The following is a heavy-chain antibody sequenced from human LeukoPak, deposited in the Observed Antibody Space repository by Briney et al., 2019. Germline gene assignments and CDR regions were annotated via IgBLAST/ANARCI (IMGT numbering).Heavy chain of an antibody. D-gene: IGHD5-18*01. CDR3: ARHFSGVTGYTYGRGIDY. Sequence: GALRLSCAASGFTFGTYSMNWVRQAPGKGLEWVANIKKDGSEKYYVDSVKGRFTISRDNAKKSLYLQMNSLRAEDTAVYYCARHFSGVTGYTYGRGIDYWGQGTLVTVSS. CDR2: IKKDGSEK. J-gene: IGHJ4*02. V-gene: IGHV3-7*01. CDR1: GFTFGTYS.